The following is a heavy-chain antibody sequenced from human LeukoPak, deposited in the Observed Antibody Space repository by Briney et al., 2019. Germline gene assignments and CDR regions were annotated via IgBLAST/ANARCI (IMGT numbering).Heavy chain of an antibody. Sequence: GVSLRLSCAASGFTFSDYYMSWIRKAPGKGLEWVSYISSSGSTIYYADSVKGRFTISRENAKNSLYLQMNSLRAEDTAVYYCIRDLGLSHAYGAFDVWGQGTMVTVSS. J-gene: IGHJ3*01. CDR2: ISSSGSTI. D-gene: IGHD3-16*01. CDR1: GFTFSDYY. V-gene: IGHV3-11*01. CDR3: IRDLGLSHAYGAFDV.